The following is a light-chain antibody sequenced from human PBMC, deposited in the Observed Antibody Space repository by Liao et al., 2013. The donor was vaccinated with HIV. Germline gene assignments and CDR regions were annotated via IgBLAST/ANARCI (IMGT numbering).Light chain of an antibody. CDR2: YDS. Sequence: SYELTQPPSVSVAPGKTASMTCGGSYIGNKGVYWYQQKAGQAPVMVISYDSDRPSGIPERFSGSNSGNTATLTISRVEAGDEADYYCQVWDSSSDHPGVVFGGGTKLTVL. CDR3: QVWDSSSDHPGVV. CDR1: YIGNKG. J-gene: IGLJ2*01. V-gene: IGLV3-21*04.